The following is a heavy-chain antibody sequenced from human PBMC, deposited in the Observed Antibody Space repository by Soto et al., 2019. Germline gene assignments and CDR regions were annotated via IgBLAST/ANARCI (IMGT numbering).Heavy chain of an antibody. D-gene: IGHD3-22*01. CDR2: TYYRSKWYN. J-gene: IGHJ3*02. Sequence: PSQTLSLTCAISGDSVSSNSAAWNWIRQSPSRGLEWLGRTYYRSKWYNDYAVSVKSRITINPDTSKNQFSLQLNSVTPEDTAVYYRARECGGNNMIVASDDFDIWGQGTMVTVS. V-gene: IGHV6-1*01. CDR3: ARECGGNNMIVASDDFDI. CDR1: GDSVSSNSAA.